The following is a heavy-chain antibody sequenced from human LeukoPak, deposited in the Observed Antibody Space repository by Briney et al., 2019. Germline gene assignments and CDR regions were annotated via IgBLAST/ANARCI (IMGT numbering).Heavy chain of an antibody. D-gene: IGHD1-26*01. J-gene: IGHJ3*01. CDR2: INQDGSED. V-gene: IGHV3-7*01. CDR3: ARWKMELQRNAFDF. CDR1: GFTFRTYW. Sequence: GGSLPLSCAASGFTFRTYWMSWIRQAPGKGPEWVADINQDGSEDYYVRSVKGRFTVSRDNAQIAMFLQMTNLRADDTAVYYCARWKMELQRNAFDFWGQGTVFTVSS.